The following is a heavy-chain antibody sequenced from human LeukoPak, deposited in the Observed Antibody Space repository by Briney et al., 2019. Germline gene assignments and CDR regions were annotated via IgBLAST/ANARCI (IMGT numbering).Heavy chain of an antibody. V-gene: IGHV3-23*01. Sequence: PGGSLRLSCAASGFTFSSYGMSWVRQAPGKGLEWVSSISGSGGSTYSADSVKGRFTISRDNSKNTLYLQMNSLRAEDTAVYYCAKTGSVRGGYWGQGTLVTVSS. CDR3: AKTGSVRGGY. D-gene: IGHD3-10*01. J-gene: IGHJ4*02. CDR2: ISGSGGST. CDR1: GFTFSSYG.